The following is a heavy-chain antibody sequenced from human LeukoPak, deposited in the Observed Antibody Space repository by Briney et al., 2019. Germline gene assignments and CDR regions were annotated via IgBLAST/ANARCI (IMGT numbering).Heavy chain of an antibody. CDR2: IYHSGST. Sequence: GSLRLSCAASGFTFSGYCMSWVRQAPGKGLEWIGYIYHSGSTYYNPSLKSRVTISVDTSKNQFSLKLSSVTAADTAVYYCARITTYSSSWYASNLGTPRFVYWFDPWGQGTLVTVSS. CDR1: GFTFSGYC. J-gene: IGHJ5*02. D-gene: IGHD6-13*01. V-gene: IGHV4-34*01. CDR3: ARITTYSSSWYASNLGTPRFVYWFDP.